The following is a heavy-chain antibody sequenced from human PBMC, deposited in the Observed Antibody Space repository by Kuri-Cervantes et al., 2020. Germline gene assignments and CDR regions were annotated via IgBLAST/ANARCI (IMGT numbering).Heavy chain of an antibody. V-gene: IGHV3-30-3*01. D-gene: IGHD6-13*01. CDR2: ISYDGSNK. J-gene: IGHJ4*02. CDR1: GFTFSSYA. CDR3: ARSNIAAAGTNFDY. Sequence: GGSLRLSCAASGFTFSSYAMHWVRQAPGKGLEWVAVISYDGSNKYYADSVKGRFTISRDNSKNTLYLQMNSLGAEDTAVYYCARSNIAAAGTNFDYWGQGTLVTVSS.